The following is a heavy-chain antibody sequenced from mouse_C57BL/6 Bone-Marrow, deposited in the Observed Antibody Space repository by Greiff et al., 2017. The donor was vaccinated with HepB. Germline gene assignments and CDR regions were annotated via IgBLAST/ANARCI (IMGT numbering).Heavy chain of an antibody. J-gene: IGHJ3*01. D-gene: IGHD2-3*01. CDR1: GYTFTSYG. CDR3: ARGRWLPSWFAY. V-gene: IGHV1-81*01. Sequence: QVQLKQSGAELARPGASVKLSCKASGYTFTSYGISWVKQSTGQGLEWIGEIYPRSGNTYYNEKFKGKATLTADKSSSTAYMELRSLTSEDSAVYFCARGRWLPSWFAYWGKGTLVTVSA. CDR2: IYPRSGNT.